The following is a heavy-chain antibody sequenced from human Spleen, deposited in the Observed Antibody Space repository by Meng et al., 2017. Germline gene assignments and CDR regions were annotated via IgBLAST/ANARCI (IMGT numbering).Heavy chain of an antibody. CDR2: ISAYNGNT. V-gene: IGHV1-18*01. Sequence: GQLVQSGAGVTTPGASVKVSCKASGYTFTSYGISWVRQAHGQGLEWMGWISAYNGNTNYAQKLQGRVTMTTDTSTSTAYMELRSLRSDDTAVYYCARGVGYCTNGVCAFDYWGQGTLVTVSS. J-gene: IGHJ4*02. CDR1: GYTFTSYG. D-gene: IGHD2-8*01. CDR3: ARGVGYCTNGVCAFDY.